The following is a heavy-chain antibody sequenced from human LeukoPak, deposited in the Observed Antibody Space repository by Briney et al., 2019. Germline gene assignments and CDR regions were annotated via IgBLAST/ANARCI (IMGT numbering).Heavy chain of an antibody. CDR2: INHSGST. CDR3: ARGRKFPTNYYDSSGYYYFGLFDY. CDR1: GGSFSGYY. V-gene: IGHV4-34*01. Sequence: KPSETLSLTCAVYGGSFSGYYWSWIRQPPGKGLEWIGEINHSGSTNYNPSLKSRVTISVDTSKNQFSLKLSSVTAADTAVYYCARGRKFPTNYYDSSGYYYFGLFDYWGQGTLVTVSS. D-gene: IGHD3-22*01. J-gene: IGHJ4*02.